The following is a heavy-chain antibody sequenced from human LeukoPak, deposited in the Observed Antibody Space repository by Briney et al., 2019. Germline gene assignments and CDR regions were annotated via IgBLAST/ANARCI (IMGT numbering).Heavy chain of an antibody. V-gene: IGHV1-24*01. D-gene: IGHD6-13*01. CDR1: GYTLTELS. Sequence: RASVKVSCKVSGYTLTELSMHWVRQAPGKGLEWMGGFDPEDGETIYAQKFQGRVTMTEDTSTDTAYMGLSSLRSEDTAVYYCARRLAAATTDWFDPWGQGTLVTVSS. CDR2: FDPEDGET. CDR3: ARRLAAATTDWFDP. J-gene: IGHJ5*02.